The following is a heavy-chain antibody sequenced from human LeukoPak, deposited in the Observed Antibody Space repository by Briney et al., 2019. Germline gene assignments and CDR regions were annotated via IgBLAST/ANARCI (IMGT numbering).Heavy chain of an antibody. J-gene: IGHJ4*02. V-gene: IGHV4-31*03. D-gene: IGHD3-10*01. Sequence: TLSLTCTVSGGSIRSGGYYWSWIRQHPGKGLEWIGYIYYSGSTYYNPSLKSRVTISVDTSKNQFSLKLSSVTAADTAVYYWARAATEYEMVRALDYWGQGTLVTVSS. CDR1: GGSIRSGGYY. CDR2: IYYSGST. CDR3: ARAATEYEMVRALDY.